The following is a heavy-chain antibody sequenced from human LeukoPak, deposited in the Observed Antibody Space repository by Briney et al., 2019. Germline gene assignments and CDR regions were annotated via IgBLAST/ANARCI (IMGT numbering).Heavy chain of an antibody. CDR3: ARGGVTSFDY. CDR2: IYYSGST. Sequence: SETLSLTCTVSGGSINSYYWSWIRQPPGKGLEWIGYIYYSGSTNYNPSLKSRVTMSVDTSKNQFSLKLSSVTAADTAVYYCARGGVTSFDYWGQGTLVTASS. D-gene: IGHD4-23*01. J-gene: IGHJ4*02. CDR1: GGSINSYY. V-gene: IGHV4-59*12.